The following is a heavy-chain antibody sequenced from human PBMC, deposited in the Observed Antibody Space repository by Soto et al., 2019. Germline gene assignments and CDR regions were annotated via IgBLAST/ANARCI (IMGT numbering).Heavy chain of an antibody. CDR2: IYPGDSDT. CDR3: ARTSAAGKYYDGMDV. J-gene: IGHJ6*02. V-gene: IGHV5-51*01. CDR1: GYSFTTYW. Sequence: GESLKISCKGSGYSFTTYWIGWVRQMPGKGLEWMGIIYPGDSDTRYSPSFQGQVTISADKSISTAYLQWSSLKASDTAMYYCARTSAAGKYYDGMDVWGQGTTVTVSS. D-gene: IGHD6-13*01.